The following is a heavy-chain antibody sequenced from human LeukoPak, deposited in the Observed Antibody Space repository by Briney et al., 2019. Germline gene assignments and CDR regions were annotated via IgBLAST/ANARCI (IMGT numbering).Heavy chain of an antibody. V-gene: IGHV3-7*05. CDR2: IKNDGSET. D-gene: IGHD6-19*01. CDR3: VKNDGWFPLAQ. CDR1: GFNFRDHW. J-gene: IGHJ4*02. Sequence: GGSLRLSCAVSGFNFRDHWMDWVRQAPGKGLQWVGHIKNDGSETYYLDSLKGRFSISRDNTNNALYLQMNSLRVEDTAVYYCVKNDGWFPLAQWGQGTLVPVSS.